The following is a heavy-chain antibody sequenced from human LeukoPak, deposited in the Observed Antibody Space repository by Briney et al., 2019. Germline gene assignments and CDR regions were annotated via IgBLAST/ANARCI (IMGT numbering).Heavy chain of an antibody. CDR3: AKSYCGGDSYPDY. CDR2: ISVSGGST. Sequence: PGGSLRLSCAASGFTFSSYAMSWVRQAPGKGLEWVSAISVSGGSTYYADSVKGRFTISRDNSKNTLYLQMNSLRAEDTAVYYCAKSYCGGDSYPDYWGQGTLVTVSS. CDR1: GFTFSSYA. D-gene: IGHD2-21*02. J-gene: IGHJ4*02. V-gene: IGHV3-23*01.